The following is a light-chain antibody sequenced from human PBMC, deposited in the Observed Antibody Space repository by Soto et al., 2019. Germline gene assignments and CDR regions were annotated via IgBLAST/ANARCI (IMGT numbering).Light chain of an antibody. Sequence: QSALTQPASVSGSPGQSITISCTGTSSDVGTYKPVSWYQQYPGKAPKVIIYDDTKRPSGVSSRFSGSKSGNTASLTISGLQAEDEADYYCCSFAGSSTSFGGGTKVPS. CDR3: CSFAGSSTS. CDR2: DDT. J-gene: IGLJ3*02. CDR1: SSDVGTYKP. V-gene: IGLV2-23*01.